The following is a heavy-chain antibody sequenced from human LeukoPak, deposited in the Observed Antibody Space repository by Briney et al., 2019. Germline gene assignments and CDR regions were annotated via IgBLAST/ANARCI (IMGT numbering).Heavy chain of an antibody. D-gene: IGHD1-14*01. V-gene: IGHV4-59*01. J-gene: IGHJ3*02. CDR2: IYYSGNT. CDR3: ARYRNEALFAFDI. CDR1: GDSISNYY. Sequence: NPSETLSLTCTVSGDSISNYYWSWIRQPPGKGLEWIGYIYYSGNTDYNPSLKSRVTTSVDTSKNQFSLRLNSVTAADTAVYYCARYRNEALFAFDIWGQGTMVTVSS.